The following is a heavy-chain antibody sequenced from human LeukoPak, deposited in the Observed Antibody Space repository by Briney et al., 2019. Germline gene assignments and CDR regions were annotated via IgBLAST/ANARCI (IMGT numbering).Heavy chain of an antibody. J-gene: IGHJ5*02. CDR3: ARGHYYDSSGYLNWFDP. V-gene: IGHV1-2*04. Sequence: ASVKVSCKASGYTFTDYYMHWVRLAPGQRLEWMGWINPNSGGTKYAHNLQGWVTMTRDTSISTAYMELSSLRSEDTAVYYCARGHYYDSSGYLNWFDPWGQGTLVTVSS. CDR1: GYTFTDYY. CDR2: INPNSGGT. D-gene: IGHD3-22*01.